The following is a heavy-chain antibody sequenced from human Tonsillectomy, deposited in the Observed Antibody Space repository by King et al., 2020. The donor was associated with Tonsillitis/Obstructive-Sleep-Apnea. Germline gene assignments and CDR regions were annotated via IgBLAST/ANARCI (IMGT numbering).Heavy chain of an antibody. CDR1: GFNFRDYA. CDR2: IRSEAYGGTT. Sequence: DVQLVESGGGLVQPGRSLRLSCTVSGFNFRDYAMSWVRQAPGKGLEWVGFIRSEAYGGTTDYAASVKGRFTISRDDSKSIAYLQMNSLKTEDTAVYHCTRVGTSGRYSFDIWGQGTMVTVSS. D-gene: IGHD1-26*01. V-gene: IGHV3-49*04. J-gene: IGHJ3*02. CDR3: TRVGTSGRYSFDI.